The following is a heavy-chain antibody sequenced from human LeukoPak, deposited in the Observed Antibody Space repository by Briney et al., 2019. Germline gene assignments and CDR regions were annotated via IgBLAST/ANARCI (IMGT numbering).Heavy chain of an antibody. CDR2: IYCSGST. Sequence: SETLSLTCTVSGGSISSYYWSWIRQPPGKGLEWIGYIYCSGSTNYNPSLKSRVTISVDTSKNQFSLKLSSVTAADTAVYYCARGVYGVAFYYYYMDVWGKGTAVTVSS. D-gene: IGHD3-3*01. CDR3: ARGVYGVAFYYYYMDV. V-gene: IGHV4-59*01. J-gene: IGHJ6*03. CDR1: GGSISSYY.